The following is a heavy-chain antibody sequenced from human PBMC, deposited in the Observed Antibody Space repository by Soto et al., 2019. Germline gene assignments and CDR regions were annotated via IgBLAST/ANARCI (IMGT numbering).Heavy chain of an antibody. CDR3: ARRGAGGAHCGGECYSFDF. V-gene: IGHV5-51*01. D-gene: IGHD2-21*01. Sequence: PGESLKISCKCSGYSFTSYWIGWVRQMPGKGLEWMGIIYPGDSDTRYSPSFQGQVTISADRSFSTAFLQWSSLKASDTAMYYCARRGAGGAHCGGECYSFDFWGQGALVTVSS. CDR1: GYSFTSYW. CDR2: IYPGDSDT. J-gene: IGHJ4*02.